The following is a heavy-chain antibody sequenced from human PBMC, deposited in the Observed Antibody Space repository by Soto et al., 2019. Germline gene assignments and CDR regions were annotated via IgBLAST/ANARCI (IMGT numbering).Heavy chain of an antibody. D-gene: IGHD1-26*01. CDR3: ARERSRYSGSYYYSTQFDY. J-gene: IGHJ4*02. Sequence: SETLSLTCTVSGGSISSGGYYWSWIRQHPGKGLEWIGYIYYSGSTSYNPSLKSRVTISVDTSKNQFSLKLSSVTAADTAVYYCARERSRYSGSYYYSTQFDYWGQGTLVTVSS. V-gene: IGHV4-31*03. CDR2: IYYSGST. CDR1: GGSISSGGYY.